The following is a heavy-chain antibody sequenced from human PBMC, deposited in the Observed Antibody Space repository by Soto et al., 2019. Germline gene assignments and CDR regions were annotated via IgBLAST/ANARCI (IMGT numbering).Heavy chain of an antibody. CDR3: ARESHDILTGPPWVWYFDL. CDR2: INDRGSI. J-gene: IGHJ2*01. V-gene: IGHV4-34*01. CDR1: GGSFSGYY. Sequence: QVQLQQWGAGPLRPLETLSLTCGVSGGSFSGYYWAWIRQSPGKGLEWSGEINDRGSINYNPSLKRRVSISDDTSKNHYSLNLRSVTAADTAVYYCARESHDILTGPPWVWYFDLWGRGTLVTVSS. D-gene: IGHD3-9*01.